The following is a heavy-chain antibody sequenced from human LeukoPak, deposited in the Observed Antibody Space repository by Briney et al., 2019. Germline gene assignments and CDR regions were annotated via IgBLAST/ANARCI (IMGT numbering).Heavy chain of an antibody. Sequence: SSDTLSLTCTVSGGSITSSGFYWGWIRQPPGKGLEWIGNIYYGGSVYYNPSLKSRVTISVDTSKNQFSLKLSSVTAADTAVYYCARQPNIVVVDNWFDPWGQGTLVAVSS. CDR3: ARQPNIVVVDNWFDP. CDR1: GGSITSSGFY. CDR2: IYYGGSV. D-gene: IGHD2-15*01. V-gene: IGHV4-39*07. J-gene: IGHJ5*02.